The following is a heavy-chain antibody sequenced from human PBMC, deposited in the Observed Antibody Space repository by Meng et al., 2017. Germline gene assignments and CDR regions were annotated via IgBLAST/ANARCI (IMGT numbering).Heavy chain of an antibody. CDR2: IIPIFGTA. V-gene: IGHV1-69*13. CDR3: ASDTYCSSTSCYGWGGYYYYGMDV. J-gene: IGHJ6*02. D-gene: IGHD2-2*01. Sequence: SVKVSCKASGGTFSSYAISWVRQAPGQGLKWMGGIIPIFGTANYAQKFQGRVTITADESTSTAYMELSSLRSEDTAVYYCASDTYCSSTSCYGWGGYYYYGMDVWGQGTTVTVSS. CDR1: GGTFSSYA.